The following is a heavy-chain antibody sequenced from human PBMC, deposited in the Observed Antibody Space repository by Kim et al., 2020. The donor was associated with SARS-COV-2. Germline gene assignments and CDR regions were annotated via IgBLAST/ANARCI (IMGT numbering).Heavy chain of an antibody. CDR1: GGSFSGYY. J-gene: IGHJ2*01. D-gene: IGHD6-25*01. V-gene: IGHV4-34*01. CDR2: INHSGST. Sequence: SETLSLTCAVYGGSFSGYYWSWIRQPPGKGLEWIGEINHSGSTNYNPSLKSRVSISVDTSKNQFSLKLTSVTAADTAVYYCARAIKGSIPATDCFDLWGRGTLVTVSS. CDR3: ARAIKGSIPATDCFDL.